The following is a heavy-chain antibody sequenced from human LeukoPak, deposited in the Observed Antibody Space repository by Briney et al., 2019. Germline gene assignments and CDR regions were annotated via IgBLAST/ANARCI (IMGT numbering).Heavy chain of an antibody. CDR3: AARPGEVAVPYDY. CDR1: GFTFSTYA. Sequence: GGSLRLSCAASGFTFSTYAMTWVRQAPGKGLEWVALISRGGDVTYYADSVKGRFTISRDSSKNTLYLQMHSLRAEDTGVYYRAARPGEVAVPYDYWGQGNLVTVSS. J-gene: IGHJ4*02. V-gene: IGHV3-23*01. CDR2: ISRGGDVT. D-gene: IGHD2-15*01.